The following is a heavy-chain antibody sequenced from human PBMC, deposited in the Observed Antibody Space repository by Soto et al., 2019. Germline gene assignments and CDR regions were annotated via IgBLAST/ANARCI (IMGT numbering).Heavy chain of an antibody. CDR2: INPIFGTA. Sequence: QVQLVQSGAEVKKPGSSVKVSCKASGGTFSTYAISWVRQAPGQGLEWMGGINPIFGTANYAKKFQGRVTITADEPTSTAYMELSSLRSEDTAMYFCARDQRYSWNDGGYWGQGTRVTVSS. V-gene: IGHV1-69*12. CDR3: ARDQRYSWNDGGY. J-gene: IGHJ4*02. CDR1: GGTFSTYA. D-gene: IGHD1-1*01.